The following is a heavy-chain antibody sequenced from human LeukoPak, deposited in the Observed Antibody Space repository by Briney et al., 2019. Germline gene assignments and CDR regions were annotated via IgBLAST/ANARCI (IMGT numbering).Heavy chain of an antibody. CDR2: ISYDGSNK. CDR3: ARIVGATFISWFDP. Sequence: GGSLRLSCAASGFTFNSYGMHWVRQAPGKGLEWVAVISYDGSNKYYADSVKGRFTISRDNSKNTLFLQMNSLRAEDTAVYYCARIVGATFISWFDPWGQGTLVTVSS. J-gene: IGHJ5*02. V-gene: IGHV3-30*03. D-gene: IGHD1-26*01. CDR1: GFTFNSYG.